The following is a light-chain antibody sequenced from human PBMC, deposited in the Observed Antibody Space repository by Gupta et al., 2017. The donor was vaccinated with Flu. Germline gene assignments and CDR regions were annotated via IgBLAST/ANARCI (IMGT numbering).Light chain of an antibody. CDR1: QNISQA. CDR2: RAS. CDR3: QQYNSWPLT. Sequence: ERFTLSCRASQNISQALAWYQQKPGQAPRLLIYRASTRSTGIPARFSGSGSGTEFTLTVSSLQSEDFAVYYCQQYNSWPLTFGQGTKVEIK. V-gene: IGKV3-15*01. J-gene: IGKJ1*01.